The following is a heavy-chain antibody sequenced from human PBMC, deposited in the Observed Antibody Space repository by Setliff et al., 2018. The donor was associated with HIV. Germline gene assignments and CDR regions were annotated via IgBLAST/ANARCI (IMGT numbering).Heavy chain of an antibody. V-gene: IGHV3-30*02. D-gene: IGHD3-10*01. CDR2: IRYDGSDE. Sequence: PGGSLRLSCKASGFTFSKYAMHWVRQAPGEGLQWVAYIRYDGSDEDYADSVKGRFSISRDNSKYTLSLQMNSLRAEDTAVYYCARSVIGYYYYGMDVWGQGTTVTVSS. CDR1: GFTFSKYA. CDR3: ARSVIGYYYYGMDV. J-gene: IGHJ6*02.